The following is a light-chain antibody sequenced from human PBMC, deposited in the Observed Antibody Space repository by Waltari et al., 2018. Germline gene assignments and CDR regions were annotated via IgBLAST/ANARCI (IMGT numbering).Light chain of an antibody. CDR2: DAS. CDR1: QSVRSN. V-gene: IGKV3-11*01. Sequence: EIVLTQSPVTLSLSPGERATLSCRASQSVRSNLAWYQQKPGQAPSLLIYDASTRATGIPARVSGSGSGTDFTLTISSLEPEDFALYYCQQRSNWPHTFGQGTKVEI. CDR3: QQRSNWPHT. J-gene: IGKJ2*01.